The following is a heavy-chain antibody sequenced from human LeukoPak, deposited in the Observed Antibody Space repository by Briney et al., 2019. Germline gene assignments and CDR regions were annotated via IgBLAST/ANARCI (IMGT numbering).Heavy chain of an antibody. Sequence: PSETLSLTCAVYGGSFRGYYWSWIRQPPGKGLEWIGEINHSGSTNYNPSLKSRVTISVDTSKNQFSLKLSSVTAADTAVYYCASFGYSGGYWGQGTLVTVSS. D-gene: IGHD5-12*01. CDR2: INHSGST. CDR1: GGSFRGYY. J-gene: IGHJ4*02. CDR3: ASFGYSGGY. V-gene: IGHV4-34*01.